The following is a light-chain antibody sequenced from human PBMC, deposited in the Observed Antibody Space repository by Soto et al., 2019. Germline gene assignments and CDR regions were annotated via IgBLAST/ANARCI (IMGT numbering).Light chain of an antibody. CDR2: DVN. J-gene: IGLJ1*01. Sequence: QSVLTQPASVSGSPGQSITISCTGSSRDVGGYNYVSWHQQHPGKAPKLMIYDVNNRPSGVSNRFSGSKSGNTASLTISGLQAEDEADYYCSSYTSSSNYVFGSGTKVTVL. CDR1: SRDVGGYNY. V-gene: IGLV2-14*01. CDR3: SSYTSSSNYV.